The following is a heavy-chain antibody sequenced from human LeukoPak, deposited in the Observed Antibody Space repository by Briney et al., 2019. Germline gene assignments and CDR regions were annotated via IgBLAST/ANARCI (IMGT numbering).Heavy chain of an antibody. V-gene: IGHV3-64D*09. CDR3: ARGGGGIQLWLTYYYGMDV. CDR1: GFTFSSYA. CDR2: ISSNGGST. J-gene: IGHJ6*02. Sequence: GGSLRLSCSASGFTFSSYAMHWVRQAPGKGLENVSAISSNGGSTYYADSVKGRFTISRDNSKNTLYLQMSSLRTEDTAVYYCARGGGGIQLWLTYYYGMDVWGQGTTVTVSS. D-gene: IGHD5-18*01.